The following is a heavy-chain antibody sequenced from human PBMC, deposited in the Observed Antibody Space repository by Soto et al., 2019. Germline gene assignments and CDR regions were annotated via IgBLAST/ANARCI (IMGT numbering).Heavy chain of an antibody. CDR1: GYPVTAYY. J-gene: IGHJ3*02. CDR2: INPATGAA. Sequence: QLHLVQSGAVVKKPGASVTVSCSASGYPVTAYYMHWVRQAPGRGLEWVGGINPATGAAKYTQTFQGRVTMARDTSTSTVFMELSGLTSEDPAVFYCARGGGVGVAGSAAFDMWGQGTLVTVSS. CDR3: ARGGGVGVAGSAAFDM. V-gene: IGHV1-2*02. D-gene: IGHD3-3*01.